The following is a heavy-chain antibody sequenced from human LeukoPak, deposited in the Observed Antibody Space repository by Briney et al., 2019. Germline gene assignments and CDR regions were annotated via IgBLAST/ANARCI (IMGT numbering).Heavy chain of an antibody. V-gene: IGHV3-23*01. D-gene: IGHD2-15*01. CDR1: GFTFSTYA. CDR2: ISGSGGTT. Sequence: GGSLRLSCAASGFTFSTYAMTWVREAPGGGLEWVSVISGSGGTTYYADSVKGRFTISRDNSKNTVFLQMNSLRAEDTAVYYCAKSIAGKVLVVADYWGQGTLVTVSS. J-gene: IGHJ4*02. CDR3: AKSIAGKVLVVADY.